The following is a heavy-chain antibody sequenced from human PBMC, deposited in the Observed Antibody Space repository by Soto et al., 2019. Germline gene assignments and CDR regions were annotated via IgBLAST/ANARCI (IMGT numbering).Heavy chain of an antibody. CDR1: GFTFSSYA. Sequence: EVQLLESGGGLVQPGGSLRLSCAASGFTFSSYAMSWVRQAPGKGLEWVSAISGSGGSTYYADSVKGRFTISRDNSKNTLYLQMNSLRAEDTAVYYCAILMVRGVIPEDYWGQGTLVTVSS. D-gene: IGHD3-10*01. J-gene: IGHJ4*02. CDR2: ISGSGGST. V-gene: IGHV3-23*01. CDR3: AILMVRGVIPEDY.